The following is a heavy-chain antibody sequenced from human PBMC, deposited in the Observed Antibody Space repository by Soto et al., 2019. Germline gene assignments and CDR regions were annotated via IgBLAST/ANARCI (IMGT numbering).Heavy chain of an antibody. CDR2: ISAYNGNT. J-gene: IGHJ6*01. Sequence: QVQLVQSGAEVKKPGASVKVSCKASGYTFTSYGISWVRQAPGQGLEWMGWISAYNGNTNYAQKLQGRVTMTTDTYTSTAYMQLRSLSSDGTEVYDCSRDRRKYVPRYYCGMDVWGQGPTLTV. D-gene: IGHD3-16*01. CDR3: SRDRRKYVPRYYCGMDV. CDR1: GYTFTSYG. V-gene: IGHV1-18*04.